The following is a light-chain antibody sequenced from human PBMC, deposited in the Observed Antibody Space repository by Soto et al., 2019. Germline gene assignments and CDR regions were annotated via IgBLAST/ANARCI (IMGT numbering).Light chain of an antibody. CDR1: SSDVGGYNY. J-gene: IGLJ1*01. V-gene: IGLV2-8*01. CDR3: ISYAGSNLLYV. Sequence: QSVLTQPPSASGSPGQSVTISCTGTSSDVGGYNYVPWYQQHPGKAPKLMIYEVSKRPPGVPDRFSGSKSGNTASLTVSGLQAEDEADYYCISYAGSNLLYVFGTGTKVTVL. CDR2: EVS.